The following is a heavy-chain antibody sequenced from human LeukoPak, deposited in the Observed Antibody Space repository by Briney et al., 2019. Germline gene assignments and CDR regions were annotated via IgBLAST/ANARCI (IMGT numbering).Heavy chain of an antibody. Sequence: ASVKVSCKASGYTFTNYYVHWVRQAPGQGLEWMGMINLSGGSTNYAQKFQGRVTMTRDTSTTTVYMELRSLRSDDTAVYYCARDAEYSSSWYGDNWFDPWGQGTLVTVSS. CDR3: ARDAEYSSSWYGDNWFDP. D-gene: IGHD6-13*01. CDR1: GYTFTNYY. J-gene: IGHJ5*02. CDR2: INLSGGST. V-gene: IGHV1-46*01.